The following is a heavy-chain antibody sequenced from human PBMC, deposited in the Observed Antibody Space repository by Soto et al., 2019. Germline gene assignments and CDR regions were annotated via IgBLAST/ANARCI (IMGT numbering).Heavy chain of an antibody. V-gene: IGHV4-59*08. CDR1: GGSISSYY. D-gene: IGHD1-7*01. CDR2: IYYSGST. J-gene: IGHJ6*03. Sequence: SETLSLTCTVSGGSISSYYGSWIRQPPGKGLEWIGYIYYSGSTNYNPSLKSRVTISVDTSKNQFSLKLSSVTAADTAVYYCARQEVNWNYVLGDYYYYMDVWGKGTTVTVSS. CDR3: ARQEVNWNYVLGDYYYYMDV.